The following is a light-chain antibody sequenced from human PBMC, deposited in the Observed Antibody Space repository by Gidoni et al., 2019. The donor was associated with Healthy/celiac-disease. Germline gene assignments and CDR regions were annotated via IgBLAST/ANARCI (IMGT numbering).Light chain of an antibody. CDR2: DAS. V-gene: IGKV3-11*01. CDR3: QQRSNLIT. Sequence: EIVLTQSPATLSLSPGERATPFCRASQSVSSYLAWYQQKPGQAPRLLIYDASNRATGIPARFSGSGSGTDFTLTISSLEPEDFAVYYCQQRSNLITFGQGTRLEIK. CDR1: QSVSSY. J-gene: IGKJ5*01.